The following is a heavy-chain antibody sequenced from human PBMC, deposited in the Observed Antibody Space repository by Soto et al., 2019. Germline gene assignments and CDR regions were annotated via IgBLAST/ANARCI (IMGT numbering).Heavy chain of an antibody. J-gene: IGHJ5*02. CDR2: IYHSGST. V-gene: IGHV4-30-2*01. CDR1: GGSISSGGYS. Sequence: SSETLSLTCAVSGGSISSGGYSWSWIRQPPGKGLEWIGYIYHSGSTYYNPSLKSRVTISVDRSKNQFSLKLSSVTAADTAVYYCARARPRADMAGWFDPWGQGTLVTVSS. CDR3: ARARPRADMAGWFDP.